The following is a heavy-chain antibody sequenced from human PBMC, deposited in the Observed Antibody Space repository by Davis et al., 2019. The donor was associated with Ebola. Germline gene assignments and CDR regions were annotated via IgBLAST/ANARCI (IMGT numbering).Heavy chain of an antibody. D-gene: IGHD2-2*01. J-gene: IGHJ6*02. Sequence: MPSETLSLTCAVYGGSFSGYYWSWIRQPPGKGLEWIGEINHSGSTNYNPSLKSRVTISVDTSKNQFSLKLSSVTAADTAVYYCARDPKYLIVVVPAASNYYYYYGMDVWGQGTTVTVSS. CDR3: ARDPKYLIVVVPAASNYYYYYGMDV. CDR1: GGSFSGYY. V-gene: IGHV4-34*01. CDR2: INHSGST.